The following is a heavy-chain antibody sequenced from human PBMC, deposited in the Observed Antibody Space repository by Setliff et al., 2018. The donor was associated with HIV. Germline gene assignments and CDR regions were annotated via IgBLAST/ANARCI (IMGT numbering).Heavy chain of an antibody. Sequence: ASVKVSCKASGYTFTSYGISWVRQAPGQGLEWMGWISAYNGNTNYAQKLQGRVTMTTDTSTSTAYMELRSLTSDGTAVYYCARGYCGGGICYSPNWLDPWGQGTLVTVSS. D-gene: IGHD2-15*01. CDR2: ISAYNGNT. CDR1: GYTFTSYG. J-gene: IGHJ5*02. V-gene: IGHV1-18*01. CDR3: ARGYCGGGICYSPNWLDP.